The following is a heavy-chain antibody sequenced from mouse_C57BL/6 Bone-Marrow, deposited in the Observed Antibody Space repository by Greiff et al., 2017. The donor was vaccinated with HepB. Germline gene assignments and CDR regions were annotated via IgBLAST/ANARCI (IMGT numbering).Heavy chain of an antibody. V-gene: IGHV14-1*01. CDR3: TIYDYDRWFAY. D-gene: IGHD2-4*01. CDR2: IDPEDGDT. CDR1: GFNIKDYY. J-gene: IGHJ3*01. Sequence: EVQLQQSGAELVRPGASVKLSCTASGFNIKDYYMHWVKQRPEQGLEWIGRIDPEDGDTEYAPKFQGKATMTADTSSNTAYLQLSSLTSEDTAVYYCTIYDYDRWFAYWGQGTLVTVSA.